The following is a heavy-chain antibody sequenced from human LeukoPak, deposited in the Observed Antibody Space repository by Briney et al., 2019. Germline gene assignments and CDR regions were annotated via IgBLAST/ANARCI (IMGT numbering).Heavy chain of an antibody. CDR2: ITSSSSYT. CDR3: ARGPKRYYVMDV. Sequence: PGGSLRLTCAASGCTFSDYYWSWIRQAPGKGLEWVSSITSSSSYTNYADSVKGRFTISRDNAKNSLYLQMNSRRAEETPVYYCARGPKRYYVMDVCGQGTTVTVSS. V-gene: IGHV3-11*05. J-gene: IGHJ6*02. CDR1: GCTFSDYY.